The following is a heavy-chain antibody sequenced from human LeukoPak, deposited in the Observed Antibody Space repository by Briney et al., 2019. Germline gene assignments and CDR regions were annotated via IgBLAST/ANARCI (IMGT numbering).Heavy chain of an antibody. CDR2: IKSKSDGGTT. CDR3: TTLGNPAHFKY. Sequence: PGGSLRLSCAASGFTFSNAWMSWVRQAPGKGLEWVGRIKSKSDGGTTDYAAPVKGRFTISRDDSKNTLYLQMNSLKTEDTALYYCTTLGNPAHFKYWGQGTLVTVSS. J-gene: IGHJ4*02. V-gene: IGHV3-15*01. CDR1: GFTFSNAW. D-gene: IGHD3-3*02.